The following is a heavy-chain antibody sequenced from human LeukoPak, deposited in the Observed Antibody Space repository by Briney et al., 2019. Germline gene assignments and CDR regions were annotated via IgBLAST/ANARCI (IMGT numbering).Heavy chain of an antibody. CDR3: ARLPVQYSSSWYGAVELGGWFDP. J-gene: IGHJ5*02. CDR2: IYYSGST. D-gene: IGHD6-13*01. CDR1: GGSISSSSYY. V-gene: IGHV4-39*01. Sequence: NPSETLSLTCTVSGGSISSSSYYWGCIRQPPGKGLEWIGSIYYSGSTYYNPSLKSRVTISVDTSKNQFTLKLSSVTAADTAVYYCARLPVQYSSSWYGAVELGGWFDPWGQGTLVTVSS.